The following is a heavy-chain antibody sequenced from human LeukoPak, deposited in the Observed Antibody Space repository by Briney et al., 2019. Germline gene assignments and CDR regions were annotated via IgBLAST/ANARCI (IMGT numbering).Heavy chain of an antibody. D-gene: IGHD3-22*01. Sequence: GGSLRRSCAASGFTFSSYGMHWVRQAPGKGLEWVAFIRYDGSNKYYADSVKGRFTISRDNSKNTLYLQMNSLRAEDTAVYYCAKDGYYYDQQAGTWGQGTLVTVSS. J-gene: IGHJ5*02. V-gene: IGHV3-30*02. CDR1: GFTFSSYG. CDR2: IRYDGSNK. CDR3: AKDGYYYDQQAGT.